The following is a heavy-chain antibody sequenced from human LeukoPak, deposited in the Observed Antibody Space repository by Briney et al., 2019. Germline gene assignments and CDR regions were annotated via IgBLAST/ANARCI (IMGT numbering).Heavy chain of an antibody. V-gene: IGHV4-61*02. CDR3: ARGPNCTNGVCYGPYYYYMDV. J-gene: IGHJ6*03. CDR1: GGSISSGSYY. D-gene: IGHD2-8*01. CDR2: IYTSGST. Sequence: PSETLSLTCTVSGGSISSGSYYWSWIRQPAGKGLEWIGRIYTSGSTNYNPSLKSRVTISVDTSKNQFSLKLSSVTAADTAVYYCARGPNCTNGVCYGPYYYYMDVWGKGTTVTVSS.